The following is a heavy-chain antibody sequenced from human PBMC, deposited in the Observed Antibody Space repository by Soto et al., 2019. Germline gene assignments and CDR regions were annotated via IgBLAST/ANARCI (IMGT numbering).Heavy chain of an antibody. CDR2: ISYDGSNK. J-gene: IGHJ6*02. V-gene: IGHV3-30*18. CDR3: AKDRGSGWFYYYYGMDV. D-gene: IGHD6-19*01. CDR1: GLTFSSYG. Sequence: PGGSLRLSCAASGLTFSSYGMHWVRQAPGKGLEWVAAISYDGSNKYYADSVKGRFTISRDNSKNTLSLQMNSLRAEDTAVYYSAKDRGSGWFYYYYGMDVWGQGTTVTGSS.